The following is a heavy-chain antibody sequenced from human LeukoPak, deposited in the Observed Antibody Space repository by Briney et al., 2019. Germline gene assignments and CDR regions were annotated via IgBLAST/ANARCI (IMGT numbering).Heavy chain of an antibody. CDR2: ISGSGGST. CDR3: AKSRPTRPSNTGAGFYYDFWSGYYPEGDYFDH. V-gene: IGHV3-23*01. Sequence: GGSLRLSCAASGFTFSSYAMSWVRQAPGKGLEWVSAISGSGGSTYYADSVKGRFTISRDNSKNTLYLQMNSLRAEDTAVYYCAKSRPTRPSNTGAGFYYDFWSGYYPEGDYFDHWGQGTLVTVSS. D-gene: IGHD3-3*01. J-gene: IGHJ4*02. CDR1: GFTFSSYA.